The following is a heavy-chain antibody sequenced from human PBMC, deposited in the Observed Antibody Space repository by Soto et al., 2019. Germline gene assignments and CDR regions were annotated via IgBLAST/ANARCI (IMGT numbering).Heavy chain of an antibody. D-gene: IGHD1-1*01. CDR3: VRRVSGNDDY. V-gene: IGHV3-64*01. CDR1: GFTFSSYD. Sequence: EVQLAESGGGMVQPGGSLRLSCVASGFTFSSYDMHWVRQAPGKGLEYVSSISSNGGTTYYGNSVKGRFTISRDNSKNTLYIIMGSLRAEDMAVYYCVRRVSGNDDYWGQGTLVTVSS. J-gene: IGHJ4*02. CDR2: ISSNGGTT.